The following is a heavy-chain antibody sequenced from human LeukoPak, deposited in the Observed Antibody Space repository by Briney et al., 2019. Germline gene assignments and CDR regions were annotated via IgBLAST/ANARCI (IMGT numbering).Heavy chain of an antibody. V-gene: IGHV4-59*01. D-gene: IGHD2-15*01. Sequence: LETLSLTCTVSGDSITSYYWTWIRQPPGKGLEWIGYVHHSGSTSYNPSLKSRLTISVDTSKNQFSLKLTSVSAADTAVYYCARHNSYLVSAAYDYWGQGALVTVSS. CDR2: VHHSGST. J-gene: IGHJ4*02. CDR1: GDSITSYY. CDR3: ARHNSYLVSAAYDY.